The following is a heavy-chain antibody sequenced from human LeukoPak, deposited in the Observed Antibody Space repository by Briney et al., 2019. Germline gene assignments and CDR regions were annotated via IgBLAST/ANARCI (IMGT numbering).Heavy chain of an antibody. CDR3: ARRHFDAFDI. CDR1: GFTFSSYG. V-gene: IGHV3-33*01. CDR2: IWYDGSSK. J-gene: IGHJ3*02. Sequence: GGSLRLSCAASGFTFSSYGMQWVRRAPGMGLEWVAVIWYDGSSKYYADSVKGRFTISRDNSKNTLYLQMDSLTAEDTAVYYCARRHFDAFDIWGQGTVVTVSS.